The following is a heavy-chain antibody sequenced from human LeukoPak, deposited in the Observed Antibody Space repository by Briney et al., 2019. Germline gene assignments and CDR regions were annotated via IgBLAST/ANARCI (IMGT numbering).Heavy chain of an antibody. V-gene: IGHV1-69*05. D-gene: IGHD4-17*01. Sequence: ASVKVSRKASGGTFTSYAISWVRQAPGQGLEWMGGIIPIFGTANYAQKFQGRVTITTDESTSTAYMELSSLRSEDTAVYYCARGGSDGDYALFDYWGQGTLVTVSS. CDR1: GGTFTSYA. J-gene: IGHJ4*02. CDR3: ARGGSDGDYALFDY. CDR2: IIPIFGTA.